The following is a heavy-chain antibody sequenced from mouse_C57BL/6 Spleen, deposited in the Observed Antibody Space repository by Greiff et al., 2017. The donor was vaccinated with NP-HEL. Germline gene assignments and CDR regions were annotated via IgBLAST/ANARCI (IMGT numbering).Heavy chain of an antibody. CDR1: GYTFTSYW. J-gene: IGHJ2*01. CDR3: ARSSSLYYFDY. CDR2: IYPSDSET. V-gene: IGHV1-61*01. Sequence: QVQLQQPGAELVRPGSSVKLSCKASGYTFTSYWMDWVKQRPGQGLEWIGNIYPSDSETHYNHKFKDKATLTVDKSSSTAYMQLSSLTSEDSAVYYCARSSSLYYFDYWGQGTTLTVSS. D-gene: IGHD1-1*01.